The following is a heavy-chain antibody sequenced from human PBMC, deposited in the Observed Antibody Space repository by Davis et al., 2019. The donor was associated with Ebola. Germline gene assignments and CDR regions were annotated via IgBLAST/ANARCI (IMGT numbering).Heavy chain of an antibody. CDR3: TTDSYDFWSGYYIDY. J-gene: IGHJ4*02. D-gene: IGHD3-3*01. CDR1: GFTFSGSA. V-gene: IGHV3-73*01. CDR2: IRSKANSYAT. Sequence: GESLKISCAASGFTFSGSAMHWVRQASGKGLQWVGRIRSKANSYATAYAASVKGRFTISRDDSKNTAYLQMNSLKTEDTAVYYCTTDSYDFWSGYYIDYWGQGTLVTVSS.